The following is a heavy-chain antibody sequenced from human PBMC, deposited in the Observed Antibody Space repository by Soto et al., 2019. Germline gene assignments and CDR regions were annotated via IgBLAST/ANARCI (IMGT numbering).Heavy chain of an antibody. J-gene: IGHJ4*02. V-gene: IGHV3-30-3*01. Sequence: LRLSCAASGFTFSSYAMHWVRQAPGKGLEWVAVISYDGSNKYYADSVKGRFTISRDNSKNTLYLQMNSLRAEDTAVFYCARDRLDVVVPAAILAYWGQGTLVTVSS. CDR1: GFTFSSYA. D-gene: IGHD2-2*02. CDR3: ARDRLDVVVPAAILAY. CDR2: ISYDGSNK.